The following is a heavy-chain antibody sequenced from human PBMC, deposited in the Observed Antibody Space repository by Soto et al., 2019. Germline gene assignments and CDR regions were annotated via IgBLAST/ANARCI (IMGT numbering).Heavy chain of an antibody. J-gene: IGHJ5*02. CDR3: ATWTTSPVVVPAAQGWWFDP. CDR2: FDPDDGET. V-gene: IGHV1-24*01. D-gene: IGHD2-2*01. CDR1: GYTKTEFQ. Sequence: ASVKDYWKVSGYTKTEFQMHWVRQAPGQGLEWMGGFDPDDGETIYAQKFQGRVTMAEDTSTDTAYMELSSLRSEDTAVYYCATWTTSPVVVPAAQGWWFDPWGQGTLVTVSS.